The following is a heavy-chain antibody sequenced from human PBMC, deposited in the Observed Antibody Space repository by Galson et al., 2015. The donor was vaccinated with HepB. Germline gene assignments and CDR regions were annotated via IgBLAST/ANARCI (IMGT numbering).Heavy chain of an antibody. V-gene: IGHV3-74*01. CDR2: INSDGSST. D-gene: IGHD1-26*01. CDR3: ARVGGAHYYYYYGMDV. CDR1: GFTFSSYW. J-gene: IGHJ6*02. Sequence: SLRLSCAASGFTFSSYWMHWVRQAPGKGLVWVSRINSDGSSTSYADSVKGRFTISRDNAKNTLYLQMNSLRAEDTAVYYCARVGGAHYYYYYGMDVWGQGTTVTVSS.